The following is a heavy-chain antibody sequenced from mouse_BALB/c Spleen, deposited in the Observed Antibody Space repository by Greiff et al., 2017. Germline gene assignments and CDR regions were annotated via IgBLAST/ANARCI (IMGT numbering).Heavy chain of an antibody. Sequence: DVMLVESGGGLVKPGGSLKLSCAASGFTFSSYAMSWVRQTPEKRLEWVASISSGGSTYYPDSVKGRFTISRDNARNILYLQMSSLRSEDTAMYYCARGITTTDWGQGTTLTVSS. CDR2: ISSGGST. D-gene: IGHD1-1*01. CDR1: GFTFSSYA. V-gene: IGHV5-6-5*01. CDR3: ARGITTTD. J-gene: IGHJ2*01.